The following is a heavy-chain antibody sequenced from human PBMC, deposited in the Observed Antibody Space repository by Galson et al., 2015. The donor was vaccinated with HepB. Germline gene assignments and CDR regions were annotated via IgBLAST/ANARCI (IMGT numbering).Heavy chain of an antibody. Sequence: SLRLSCAASGFTFSNYAMIWVRQAPGKGLEWVSAISHSGTSTYYADSVKGRFTISRDNSKNTRYVQINSLRAEDTAEYYCAKGIVEWHLGGAFDIWGQGTMVTVSA. V-gene: IGHV3-23*01. D-gene: IGHD2-15*01. CDR3: AKGIVEWHLGGAFDI. CDR1: GFTFSNYA. J-gene: IGHJ3*02. CDR2: ISHSGTST.